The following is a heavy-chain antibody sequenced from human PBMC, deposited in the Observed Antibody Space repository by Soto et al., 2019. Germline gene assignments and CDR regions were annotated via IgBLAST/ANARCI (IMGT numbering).Heavy chain of an antibody. CDR3: ARRKSGGNSVWFDP. CDR1: GGTFSSYA. V-gene: IGHV1-69*13. D-gene: IGHD2-21*02. CDR2: IIPIFGTA. J-gene: IGHJ5*02. Sequence: SVKVSCKASGGTFSSYAISWVRQAPGQGLEWMGGIIPIFGTANYAQKFQGRVTITADESTSTAYMELSSLRSEDTAVYYCARRKSGGNSVWFDPWGQGTLVTVSS.